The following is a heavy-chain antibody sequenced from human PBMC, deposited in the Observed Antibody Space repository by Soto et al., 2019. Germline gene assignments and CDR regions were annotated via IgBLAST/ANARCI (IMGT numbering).Heavy chain of an antibody. CDR1: GFTFISSF. CDR3: ARYYRGSGRYFFDY. Sequence: HPGGSLRLSCVASGFTFISSFMGWIRQAPGKGLEWVANINQDGGVTYYVDSVVGRFTISRDNTKDSLYLQMNSLRGEDTAIYYCARYYRGSGRYFFDYWGQGTPVTVSS. V-gene: IGHV3-7*03. D-gene: IGHD6-19*01. CDR2: INQDGGVT. J-gene: IGHJ4*02.